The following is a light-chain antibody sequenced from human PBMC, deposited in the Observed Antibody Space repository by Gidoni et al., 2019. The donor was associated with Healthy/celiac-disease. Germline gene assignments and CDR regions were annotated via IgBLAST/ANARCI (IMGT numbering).Light chain of an antibody. V-gene: IGLV1-40*01. CDR2: GNR. Sequence: QSVLPQPPSVSGAPGQRVTISCTGSSSNIGAGYDVHWYQQLPGTAPKPLIYGNRNRHSGVPDRLSGSKSGTSASLAITGLQAEDEADYYCQSYDSSLSVVFGGGTKLTVL. J-gene: IGLJ2*01. CDR1: SSNIGAGYD. CDR3: QSYDSSLSVV.